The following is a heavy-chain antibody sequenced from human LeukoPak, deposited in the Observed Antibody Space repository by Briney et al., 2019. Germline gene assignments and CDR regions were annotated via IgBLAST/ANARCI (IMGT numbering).Heavy chain of an antibody. CDR2: ISGSGGST. CDR1: GFTFSSYG. Sequence: GGSLRLSCAASGFTFSSYGMHWVRQAAGKGLEWVSAISGSGGSTYYADSVKGRFTISRDNSKNTLYLQMNSLRAEDTAVYYCARNLGSTSWYFDYWGQGTLVTVSS. V-gene: IGHV3-23*01. J-gene: IGHJ4*02. D-gene: IGHD1-7*01. CDR3: ARNLGSTSWYFDY.